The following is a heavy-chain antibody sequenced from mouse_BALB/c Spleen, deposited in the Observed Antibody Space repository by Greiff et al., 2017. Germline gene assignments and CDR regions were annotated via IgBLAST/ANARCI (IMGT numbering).Heavy chain of an antibody. CDR2: ISNGGGST. CDR3: ARGGNYAMDY. J-gene: IGHJ4*01. V-gene: IGHV5-12-2*01. Sequence: EVQGVESGGGLVQPGGSLKLSCAASGFTFSSYTMSWVRQTPEKRLEWVAYISNGGGSTYYPDTVKGRFTISRDNAKNTLYLQMSSLKSEDTAMYYCARGGNYAMDYWGQGTSVTVSS. CDR1: GFTFSSYT.